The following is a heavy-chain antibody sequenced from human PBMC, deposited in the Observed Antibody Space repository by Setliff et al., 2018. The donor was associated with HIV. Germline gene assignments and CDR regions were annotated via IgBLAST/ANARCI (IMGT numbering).Heavy chain of an antibody. V-gene: IGHV4-34*01. J-gene: IGHJ5*01. Sequence: PSETLSLTCAVYGGSLTDYDWTWIRQTPAKGLEWIGEISHSGRTNYNPSLKTRLIISRDTSKNQFSLRLSSATVADTAIYYCARAFEGYCSGASCHWLDSWGQGTQVTVSS. CDR3: ARAFEGYCSGASCHWLDS. CDR1: GGSLTDYD. D-gene: IGHD2-15*01. CDR2: ISHSGRT.